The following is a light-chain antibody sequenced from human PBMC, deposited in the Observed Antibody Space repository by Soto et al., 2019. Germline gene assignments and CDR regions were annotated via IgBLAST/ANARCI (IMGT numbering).Light chain of an antibody. CDR3: QKYNGAPFT. Sequence: DIQMTQSPSSLSASVGDRVTITCRASQDISHYLAWYRQKPGEVPQLLIFAASTLHSGVPSRFSGSGSGTDFTLTISSLQPGDVATYYCQKYNGAPFTFGPGTTVDI. V-gene: IGKV1-27*01. CDR2: AAS. CDR1: QDISHY. J-gene: IGKJ3*01.